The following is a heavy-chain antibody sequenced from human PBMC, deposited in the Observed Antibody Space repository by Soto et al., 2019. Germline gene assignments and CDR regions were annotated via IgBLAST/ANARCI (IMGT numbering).Heavy chain of an antibody. V-gene: IGHV4-34*01. J-gene: IGHJ5*02. Sequence: PSETLSLTCAVYGGSFSGYDWSWIRQPPGKGLEWIGEINHSGSTNYNPSLKSRVTISVDTSKNQFSLKLSSVTAADTAVYYCAIPENWFDPWGQGTLVTVSS. D-gene: IGHD2-2*02. CDR1: GGSFSGYD. CDR2: INHSGST. CDR3: AIPENWFDP.